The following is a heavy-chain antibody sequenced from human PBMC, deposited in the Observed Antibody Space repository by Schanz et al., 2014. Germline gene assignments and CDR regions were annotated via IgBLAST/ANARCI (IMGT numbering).Heavy chain of an antibody. J-gene: IGHJ6*02. CDR1: GFTFSAYG. Sequence: QVQLVESGGGVVQPGRSLRLSCAASGFTFSAYGMHWVRQAPGKGLEWVAVIWYDGNNKYYADSVKGRFTISRDNSKNMLYLQMNSLRAEDTAVYYCARQRSYFYAMDVWGQGTTVTVSS. V-gene: IGHV3-33*01. CDR2: IWYDGNNK. CDR3: ARQRSYFYAMDV.